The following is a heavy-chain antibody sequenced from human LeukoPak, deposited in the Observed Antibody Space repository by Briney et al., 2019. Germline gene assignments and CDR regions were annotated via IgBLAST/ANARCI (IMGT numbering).Heavy chain of an antibody. Sequence: GGSLRLSCAASGFTFSSYSMNWVRQAPGKGLEWVSHISSSSSTIYYADSVKGRFTISRDNAKNSLYLQMNSLRAEDTAVYYCARGQGSSSPSNWFDPWGQGTLVTVSS. CDR2: ISSSSSTI. J-gene: IGHJ5*02. CDR3: ARGQGSSSPSNWFDP. V-gene: IGHV3-48*01. CDR1: GFTFSSYS. D-gene: IGHD6-13*01.